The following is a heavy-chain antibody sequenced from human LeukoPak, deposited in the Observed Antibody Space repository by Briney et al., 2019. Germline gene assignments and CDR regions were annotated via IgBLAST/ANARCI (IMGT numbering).Heavy chain of an antibody. V-gene: IGHV3-53*01. J-gene: IGHJ4*02. CDR3: ARAWAPAGLYFDY. CDR1: GFTVSSNH. D-gene: IGHD6-13*01. CDR2: IYSGGST. Sequence: PGGSLRLSCAASGFTVSSNHMTWVRQAPGKGLEWVSVIYSGGSTYYADSVKGRFIISRDNSRNTLCLQMNNLRAEDTAVYYCARAWAPAGLYFDYWGQGTLVTVSS.